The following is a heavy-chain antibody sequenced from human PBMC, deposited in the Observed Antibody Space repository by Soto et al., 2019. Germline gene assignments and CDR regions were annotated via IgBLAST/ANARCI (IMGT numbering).Heavy chain of an antibody. D-gene: IGHD6-6*01. Sequence: SETLSLTCTVSGGSISSGGYYWTWTRQHPGKGLEWIGYNYYSGTTYYNPSLKSRVTISLDTSKNQFSLKLSSVTAADTAVYYCARGSSIAGLYYGMDVWGQGTTVTVS. CDR3: ARGSSIAGLYYGMDV. CDR2: NYYSGTT. V-gene: IGHV4-31*03. CDR1: GGSISSGGYY. J-gene: IGHJ6*02.